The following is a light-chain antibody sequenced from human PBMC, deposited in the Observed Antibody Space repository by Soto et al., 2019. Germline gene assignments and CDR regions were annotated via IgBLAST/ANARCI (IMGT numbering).Light chain of an antibody. CDR3: NAQADNGKHV. CDR2: EVS. J-gene: IGLJ1*01. V-gene: IGLV2-8*01. CDR1: SNDVGHSSF. Sequence: QSALTQPPSASGSPGQSVTISCTGTSNDVGHSSFISWYQLHPGKGPKLIIYEVSKRPSGVPDRFSGSKSGNTASLSVSGLQDEDEADYFCNAQADNGKHVFGTGTKLTVL.